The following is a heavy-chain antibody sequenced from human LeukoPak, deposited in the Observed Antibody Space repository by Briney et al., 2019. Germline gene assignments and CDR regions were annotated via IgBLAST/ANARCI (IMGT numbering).Heavy chain of an antibody. CDR2: IYDTGTT. CDR3: ARNSAVATSRSWFDP. V-gene: IGHV4-30-4*01. D-gene: IGHD6-19*01. CDR1: GDSMGSGDYY. J-gene: IGHJ5*02. Sequence: SETLSLTCTVSGDSMGSGDYYWSWIRQAPGKGLEWIGNIYDTGTTRYNPSLESRVTISVDTSKNQFSLKLTAVTAADTAVYYCARNSAVATSRSWFDPWGQGTLVTVSS.